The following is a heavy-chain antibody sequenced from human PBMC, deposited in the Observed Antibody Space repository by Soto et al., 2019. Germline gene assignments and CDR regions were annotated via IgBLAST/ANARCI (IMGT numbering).Heavy chain of an antibody. J-gene: IGHJ4*02. CDR3: VRWNYYGYDY. Sequence: QVQLQESGPGLVRPSETLSLTCTVSGDSISSYSWNWIRQPPGKGLEWIGDFYYSGSTKYNPSLKSRVTISVGTSKNQFSLQLNSVTAGDTAVYYCVRWNYYGYDYWGQGTLVTVSS. CDR1: GDSISSYS. CDR2: FYYSGST. V-gene: IGHV4-59*08. D-gene: IGHD3-10*01.